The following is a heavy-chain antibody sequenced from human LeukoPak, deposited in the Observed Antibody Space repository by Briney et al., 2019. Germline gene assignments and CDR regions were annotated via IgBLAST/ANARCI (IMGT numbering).Heavy chain of an antibody. CDR3: ARTEAFCSDTSCSNWFDP. D-gene: IGHD2-2*01. Sequence: PSETLSLTCAVSGGSVSRSNWWNWVRQPPGKGLEWIGEIHHSGSTNYNPSLKGRVTMSVDKSKNQFSLKLSSVTAADTAVYYCARTEAFCSDTSCSNWFDPWGQGTLVTVSS. CDR1: GGSVSRSNW. J-gene: IGHJ5*02. V-gene: IGHV4-4*02. CDR2: IHHSGST.